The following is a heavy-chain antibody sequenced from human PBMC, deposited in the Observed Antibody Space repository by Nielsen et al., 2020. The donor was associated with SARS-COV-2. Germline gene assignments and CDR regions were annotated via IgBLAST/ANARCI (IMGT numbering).Heavy chain of an antibody. CDR2: IKSKTDGGTT. Sequence: GGSLRPSCAASGFTFINAWMTGARQPPGKGREWVGGIKSKTDGGTTDYAAPMKGRFTISRDGSKNMLYLQMNSLKTEDTAVYYCTTDPYSSGWYITDFDYWGQGTLVTVSS. J-gene: IGHJ4*02. V-gene: IGHV3-15*01. CDR1: GFTFINAW. CDR3: TTDPYSSGWYITDFDY. D-gene: IGHD6-19*01.